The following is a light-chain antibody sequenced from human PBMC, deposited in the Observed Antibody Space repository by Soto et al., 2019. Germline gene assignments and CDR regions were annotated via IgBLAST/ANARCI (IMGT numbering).Light chain of an antibody. Sequence: QSVLTQPPSVSGAPGQRVTISCTGSSSNIGAGYDVHWYQQLPGTAPKLLIYGNTNRPSGVPDRFSGSKSGTSASLAITGLQAEDGADYYCQSYDSSGFVVFGGVTKLTVL. CDR2: GNT. V-gene: IGLV1-40*01. J-gene: IGLJ2*01. CDR1: SSNIGAGYD. CDR3: QSYDSSGFVV.